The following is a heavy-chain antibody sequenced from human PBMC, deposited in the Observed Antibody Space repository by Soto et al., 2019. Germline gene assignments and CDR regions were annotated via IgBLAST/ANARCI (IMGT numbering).Heavy chain of an antibody. CDR1: GGSISSGGYY. CDR2: ISYSGST. Sequence: SETLSLTCTVSGGSISSGGYYWSWIRQHPGKGLEWIGYISYSGSTYYNPSLKSRVTISVDTSKNQFSLKLSSVTAADTAVYYCSREQSSRYSRYFHLWCQGTLVTVSS. J-gene: IGHJ1*01. CDR3: SREQSSRYSRYFHL. V-gene: IGHV4-31*03. D-gene: IGHD3-22*01.